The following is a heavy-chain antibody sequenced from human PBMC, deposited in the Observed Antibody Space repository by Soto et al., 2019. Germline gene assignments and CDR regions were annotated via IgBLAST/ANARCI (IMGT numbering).Heavy chain of an antibody. CDR2: IYDSGSS. CDR1: GSSISSGDYF. Sequence: KPXETLSLTCTVSGSSISSGDYFWSWIRQSPGKGLEWIGYIYDSGSSYYNPSLKSRVTMSVDTSKNQFSLKLRSVTAADTAVYYCAREKGYISGPKNFDYWGQGTLVTVSS. D-gene: IGHD5-12*01. J-gene: IGHJ4*02. V-gene: IGHV4-30-4*01. CDR3: AREKGYISGPKNFDY.